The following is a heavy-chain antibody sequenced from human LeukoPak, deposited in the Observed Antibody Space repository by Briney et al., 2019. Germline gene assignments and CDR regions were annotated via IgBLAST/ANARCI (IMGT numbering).Heavy chain of an antibody. D-gene: IGHD3-16*02. CDR1: GYTFTSSE. CDR3: ARAPSRSFDI. CDR2: LTPNSGNT. J-gene: IGHJ3*02. V-gene: IGHV1-8*02. Sequence: ASVKVSCKASGYTFTSSEIHSVRHAPGHGLEWMGWLTPNSGNTGYAQKFQGRVTLTRESSTSTAYMEVTRLRSEDTAVYYCARAPSRSFDIWGQGTMVTVSS.